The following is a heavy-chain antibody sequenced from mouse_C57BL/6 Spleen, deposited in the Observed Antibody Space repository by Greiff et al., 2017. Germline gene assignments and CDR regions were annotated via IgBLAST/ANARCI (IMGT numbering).Heavy chain of an antibody. CDR1: GFTFSSYG. J-gene: IGHJ2*01. V-gene: IGHV5-6*01. CDR2: ISSGGSYT. CDR3: ARQRCACFDY. Sequence: EVQLVESGGDLVKPGGSLKLSCAASGFTFSSYGMSWVRQTPDKRLEWVATISSGGSYTYYPDSVKGRFTISRDNANNTLYLQMSSLKSEDTAMDYCARQRCACFDYWGQGTTLTVSS.